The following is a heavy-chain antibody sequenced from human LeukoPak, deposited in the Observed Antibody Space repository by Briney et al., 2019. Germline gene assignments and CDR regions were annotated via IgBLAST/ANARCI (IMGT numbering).Heavy chain of an antibody. D-gene: IGHD3-22*01. CDR3: ARHAPDYYDSSGYEYYFDY. CDR2: IYYSGST. Sequence: SETLSLTCTVSGGSISNSSYYWGWIRQPPGKGLEWIGSIYYSGSTYYNPSLKSRVTISVDTSKNQFSLKLSSVTAADTAVYYCARHAPDYYDSSGYEYYFDYWGQGTLVTVSS. CDR1: GGSISNSSYY. J-gene: IGHJ4*02. V-gene: IGHV4-39*01.